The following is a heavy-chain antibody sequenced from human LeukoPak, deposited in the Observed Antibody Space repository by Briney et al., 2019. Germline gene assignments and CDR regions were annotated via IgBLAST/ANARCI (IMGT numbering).Heavy chain of an antibody. Sequence: ASVKVSCNASGYTFTSYAMNWVRQAPGQGLEWMGWINTNTGNPTYAQGFTGRFVFSLDTSVSTAYLQISSLKAEDTAVYYCARARSGWTSDAFDIWGQGTMVTVSS. D-gene: IGHD6-19*01. CDR3: ARARSGWTSDAFDI. V-gene: IGHV7-4-1*02. J-gene: IGHJ3*02. CDR2: INTNTGNP. CDR1: GYTFTSYA.